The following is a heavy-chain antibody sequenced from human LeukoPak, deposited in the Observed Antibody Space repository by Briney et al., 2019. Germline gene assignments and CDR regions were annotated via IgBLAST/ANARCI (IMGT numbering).Heavy chain of an antibody. V-gene: IGHV5-51*01. D-gene: IGHD3-22*01. CDR2: IYPGDSDT. CDR1: GYSFTSYW. J-gene: IGHJ3*02. Sequence: EDLKISCNGSGYSFTSYWIGWVRHMPGKGLEWMGIIYPGDSDTTYSPSFQGQVTISADNSISTAYLQWSSVKASDTAMYYCARRGEVYYDSSGYYSAFDIWGQGTMVTVSS. CDR3: ARRGEVYYDSSGYYSAFDI.